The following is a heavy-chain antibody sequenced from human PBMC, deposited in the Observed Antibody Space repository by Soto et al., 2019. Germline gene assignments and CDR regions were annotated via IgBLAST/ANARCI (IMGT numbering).Heavy chain of an antibody. CDR1: GFTFRNYD. CDR2: LSGSGGGT. J-gene: IGHJ4*02. D-gene: IGHD1-1*01. Sequence: AGGSLRLSCAASGFTFRNYDLHWVRQAPGKGLEWVSFLSGSGGGTYYADSVKGRFVISRDNAKNSLYLEMNTLRVDDSGLYYCARGPRVSSTGTGAHWGRGTLVTVSS. V-gene: IGHV3-23*01. CDR3: ARGPRVSSTGTGAH.